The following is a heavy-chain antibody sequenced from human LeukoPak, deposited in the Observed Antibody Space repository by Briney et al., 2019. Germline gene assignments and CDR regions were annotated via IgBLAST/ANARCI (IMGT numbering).Heavy chain of an antibody. Sequence: GGSLRLSCAASGFSFSSFAMSWVRQAPGKGLEWVSAISGSDGGTYYADSVKGRFTISRDNSKNTVSLQMNSLRAEDTAVYYCAKDPNSGWGDYWGQGTPVTVSS. J-gene: IGHJ4*02. V-gene: IGHV3-23*01. CDR2: ISGSDGGT. CDR3: AKDPNSGWGDY. CDR1: GFSFSSFA. D-gene: IGHD6-19*01.